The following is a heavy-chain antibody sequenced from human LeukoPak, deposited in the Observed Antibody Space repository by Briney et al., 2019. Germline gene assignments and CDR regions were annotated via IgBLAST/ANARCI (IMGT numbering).Heavy chain of an antibody. J-gene: IGHJ4*02. CDR3: ARVAARVSLDY. CDR1: GFTFSDYS. CDR2: ISSNGGST. D-gene: IGHD2-15*01. V-gene: IGHV3-64*01. Sequence: GGSLRLSCSASGFTFSDYSMHWVRQAPGKGLEYVSAISSNGGSTYYASSVKGRFTISRDNSKNTLYLQMGSLRTEGMAVYYCARVAARVSLDYWGQGTLVTVSS.